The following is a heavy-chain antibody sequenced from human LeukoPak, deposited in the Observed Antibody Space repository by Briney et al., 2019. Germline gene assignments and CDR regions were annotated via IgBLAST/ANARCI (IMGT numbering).Heavy chain of an antibody. V-gene: IGHV3-21*01. CDR1: GFTFSSYS. CDR2: ISSSGSNT. CDR3: ARVDIVLMVYAFDY. J-gene: IGHJ4*02. D-gene: IGHD2-8*01. Sequence: NPGGSLRPSCAASGFTFSSYSMSWVRQAPGKGLEWVSSISSSGSNTYYADSVKGRFTISRDNAKNSLYLQMNSLRAEDTAVYYCARVDIVLMVYAFDYWGQGTLVTVSS.